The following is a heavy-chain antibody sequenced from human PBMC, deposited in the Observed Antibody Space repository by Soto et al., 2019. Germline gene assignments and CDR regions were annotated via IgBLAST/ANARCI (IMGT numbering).Heavy chain of an antibody. V-gene: IGHV3-7*01. Sequence: LVESGGGLVQHGGSLRLSCAASGFTFSNIWMSWVRRSPEKGPAWVASISPDGGEIYYVDSVKGRFTISRDNTRNSLYLQMNSLRAEDTAVYYCAKGPRWGQGTLVTVSS. CDR3: AKGPR. CDR2: ISPDGGEI. CDR1: GFTFSNIW. J-gene: IGHJ4*02.